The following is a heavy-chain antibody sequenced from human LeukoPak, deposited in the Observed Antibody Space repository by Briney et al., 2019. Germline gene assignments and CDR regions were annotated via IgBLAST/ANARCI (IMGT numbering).Heavy chain of an antibody. CDR3: ARDKGGMVPFDH. J-gene: IGHJ4*02. CDR1: GFTFGAFW. Sequence: GGSLRLSCEASGFTFGAFWMSWVSQAPGKWLEWVANINQGGETDYVDSVKGRFTIARDDSKNLLYLQMNSLRPEDTAMYFCARDKGGMVPFDHWGQGTLVTVSS. V-gene: IGHV3-7*01. CDR2: INQGGET. D-gene: IGHD3-10*01.